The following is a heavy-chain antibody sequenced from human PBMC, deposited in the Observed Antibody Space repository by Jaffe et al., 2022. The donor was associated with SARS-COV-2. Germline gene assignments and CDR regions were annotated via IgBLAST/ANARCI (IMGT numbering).Heavy chain of an antibody. CDR3: AKSRFREGPVDY. Sequence: EVQLLESGGGLVQPGGSLRLSCAASGFTFSSYTMSWVRQAPGKGLEWVSTISGSGGSTYYADSVKGRFTISRDNSKNTLYLQMNSLRAEDTAVYYCAKSRFREGPVDYWGQGALVTVSS. D-gene: IGHD3-10*01. V-gene: IGHV3-23*01. CDR1: GFTFSSYT. CDR2: ISGSGGST. J-gene: IGHJ4*02.